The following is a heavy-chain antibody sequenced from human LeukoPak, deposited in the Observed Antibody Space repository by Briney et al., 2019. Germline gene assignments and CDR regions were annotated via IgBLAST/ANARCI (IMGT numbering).Heavy chain of an antibody. D-gene: IGHD3-10*01. CDR2: INPNSGGK. J-gene: IGHJ5*02. V-gene: IGHV1-2*02. CDR1: GYTFTGYY. Sequence: ASVKVSCKASGYTFTGYYMHWVRQSPGQGLEWMGWINPNSGGKNYAQTFQGRVTMTRDTSISTASMELNRLRSGDTAMDQYSRESEVLFGEVSPENWFDPWGQGNLVTVSS. CDR3: SRESEVLFGEVSPENWFDP.